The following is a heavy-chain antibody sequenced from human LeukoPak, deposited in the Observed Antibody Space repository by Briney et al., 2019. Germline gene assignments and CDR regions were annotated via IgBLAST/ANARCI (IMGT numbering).Heavy chain of an antibody. J-gene: IGHJ4*02. Sequence: PSETLSLTCAVYGVSFSGYYLSWIRQAPGKGLEWVWEINHSGSTNYNPSLKSRVTISVDTTKNHFSLKLSYVPAADTAVYYCARGSWFGYSYGYWNWGPGTRVTVSS. D-gene: IGHD5-18*01. CDR2: INHSGST. V-gene: IGHV4-34*01. CDR1: GVSFSGYY. CDR3: ARGSWFGYSYGYWN.